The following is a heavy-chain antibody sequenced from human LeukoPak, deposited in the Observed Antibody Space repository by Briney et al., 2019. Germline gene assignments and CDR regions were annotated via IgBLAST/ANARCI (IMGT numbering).Heavy chain of an antibody. CDR1: GGSFSGYY. CDR3: ATLPYCSSTSCYTTDDY. V-gene: IGHV4-34*01. D-gene: IGHD2-2*02. Sequence: PSETLSLTCAVYGGSFSGYYWSWIRQPPGKGLEWIGEINHSGSTNYNPSLKSRVTISVDTSKNQFSLKLSSVTAADTAVYYCATLPYCSSTSCYTTDDYWGQGTLVTVSS. CDR2: INHSGST. J-gene: IGHJ4*02.